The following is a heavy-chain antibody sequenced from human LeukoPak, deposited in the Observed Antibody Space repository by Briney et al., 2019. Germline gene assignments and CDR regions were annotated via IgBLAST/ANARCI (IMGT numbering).Heavy chain of an antibody. J-gene: IGHJ3*02. D-gene: IGHD3-22*01. Sequence: SETLSLTCTVSGGSIRSYYWSWLRQPPGKGLEWIAYIYYSGSTNYNPSLKSRVTMSVDTSKNQFSLKLTSVTAADTAVYYCARDRYYYDSSSYYSAFETWGQGTMVTVSS. CDR2: IYYSGST. V-gene: IGHV4-59*12. CDR1: GGSIRSYY. CDR3: ARDRYYYDSSSYYSAFET.